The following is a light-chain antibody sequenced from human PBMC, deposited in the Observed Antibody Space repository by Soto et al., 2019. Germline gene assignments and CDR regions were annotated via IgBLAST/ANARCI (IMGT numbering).Light chain of an antibody. CDR3: QQFHSFSRT. Sequence: DIQMTQSPSTLSASVGDRVTITCRASQNINSWLAWYQQKPGKAPNLLIYDASTLESGVPSRFSGSGSGTDFTLSISSLQPEDFAIYYCQQFHSFSRTFGQGTKVEVK. J-gene: IGKJ1*01. V-gene: IGKV1-5*01. CDR2: DAS. CDR1: QNINSW.